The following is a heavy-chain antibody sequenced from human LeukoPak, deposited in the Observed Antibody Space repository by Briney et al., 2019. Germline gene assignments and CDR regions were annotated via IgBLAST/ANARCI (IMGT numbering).Heavy chain of an antibody. J-gene: IGHJ4*02. CDR2: ISYSGNT. CDR1: GYSISSSNYY. Sequence: PAETETLTCTVSGYSISSSNYYWGWIRQPPGKGLEWIASISYSGNTYYNPSLKSRVTISVDTSKNQISLKLSSVTAADTAVYYCARRNFRSGSMGYWGQGTPVTVSS. CDR3: ARRNFRSGSMGY. D-gene: IGHD2-15*01. V-gene: IGHV4-39*01.